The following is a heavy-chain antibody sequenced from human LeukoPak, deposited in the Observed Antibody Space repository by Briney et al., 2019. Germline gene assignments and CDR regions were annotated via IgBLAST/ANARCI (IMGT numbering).Heavy chain of an antibody. CDR3: ARDRLRYFDWLLSEVDAFDI. Sequence: GGSLRLSCAASGFTFSSYWMSWVRQAPGKGLEWVANIKQDGSKKYYVDSVKGRFTISRDNAKNSLYLQMNSLRAEDTAVYYCARDRLRYFDWLLSEVDAFDIWGQGTMVTVSS. V-gene: IGHV3-7*03. CDR1: GFTFSSYW. D-gene: IGHD3-9*01. J-gene: IGHJ3*02. CDR2: IKQDGSKK.